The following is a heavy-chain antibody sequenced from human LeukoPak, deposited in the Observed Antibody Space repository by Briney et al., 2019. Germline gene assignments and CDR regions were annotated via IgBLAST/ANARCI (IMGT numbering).Heavy chain of an antibody. Sequence: SETLSLTCAVYGRSFSGYYWTWIRQPPGRGLEWIGEINYSGDTNYNPSLKSRVTISVDTSKNQFSLKLSSVTAADTAVYYCARETSQKGAHYMDVWGKGTTVTISS. CDR2: INYSGDT. CDR3: ARETSQKGAHYMDV. V-gene: IGHV4-34*01. J-gene: IGHJ6*03. CDR1: GRSFSGYY. D-gene: IGHD3-16*01.